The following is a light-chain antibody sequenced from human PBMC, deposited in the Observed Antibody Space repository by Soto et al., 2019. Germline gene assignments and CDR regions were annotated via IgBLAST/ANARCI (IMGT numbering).Light chain of an antibody. CDR2: KIF. J-gene: IGKJ4*01. Sequence: DIVLTQTPISSPVTLGQPASISCRSSQSLVHSDGYTYLSWLQLRPGQPPRLLIYKIFNRFSGVPDRFSGSGAGTDFTLRISRVEAEDVGLYYCMQATQFPFTFGGGTKVEIK. CDR3: MQATQFPFT. V-gene: IGKV2-24*01. CDR1: QSLVHSDGYTY.